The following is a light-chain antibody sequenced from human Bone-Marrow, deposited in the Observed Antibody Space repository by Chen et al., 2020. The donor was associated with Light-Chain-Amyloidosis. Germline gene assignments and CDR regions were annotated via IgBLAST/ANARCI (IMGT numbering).Light chain of an antibody. CDR1: QTISSNS. J-gene: IGKJ4*01. CDR2: GSS. Sequence: EIVLTQSPGTLSLSPGEGANLSCRASQTISSNSLTWYQQKFGQAPSLLIYGSSSRATGIPDRFTGSGSGTDFTLTINRLEPEDFAMYYCQQYGTSPLTFGGGTKVEIK. V-gene: IGKV3-20*01. CDR3: QQYGTSPLT.